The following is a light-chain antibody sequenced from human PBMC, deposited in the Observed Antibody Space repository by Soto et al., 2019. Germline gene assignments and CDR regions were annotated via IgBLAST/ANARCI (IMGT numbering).Light chain of an antibody. Sequence: QSALTQPASVSGSPGQSITISCTGTSSDIDTYNYVSWYQQHPGKAPKLIIYKVTKRPSGVPDRFSGSKSGNTASLTVSGLQTEDEADYYCSSYAATNNYVFGSGTKVTVL. CDR3: SSYAATNNYV. CDR2: KVT. V-gene: IGLV2-8*01. CDR1: SSDIDTYNY. J-gene: IGLJ1*01.